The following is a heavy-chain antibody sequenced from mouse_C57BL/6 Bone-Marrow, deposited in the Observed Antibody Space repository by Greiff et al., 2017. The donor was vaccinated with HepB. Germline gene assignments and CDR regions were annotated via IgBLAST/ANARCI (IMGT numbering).Heavy chain of an antibody. V-gene: IGHV5-17*01. J-gene: IGHJ3*01. CDR3: ARPHYGYYNFAY. CDR1: GFTFSDYG. D-gene: IGHD2-3*01. CDR2: ISSGSSTI. Sequence: EVKLMESGGGLVKPGGSLKLSCEASGFTFSDYGMHWVRQAPEKGLEWVAYISSGSSTIYYADTVKGRFTISRDNATTTLFLQITSLRSEDTAMYYCARPHYGYYNFAYWGQGTLVTVSA.